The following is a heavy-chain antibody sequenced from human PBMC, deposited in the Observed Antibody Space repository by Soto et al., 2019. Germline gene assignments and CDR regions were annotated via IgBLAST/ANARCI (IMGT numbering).Heavy chain of an antibody. J-gene: IGHJ3*01. D-gene: IGHD2-15*01. CDR3: ARSPGDYSWAFGAFDV. CDR1: GGSVSSQY. V-gene: IGHV4-59*02. CDR2: INYSGST. Sequence: SETLSLTCTVSGGSVSSQYWRWLRQPPRNTLEWIGYINYSGSTKYNPSLQSRVTISADTSKNQFSLKLTSVTAADTALYYCARSPGDYSWAFGAFDVGGPGARVTVSS.